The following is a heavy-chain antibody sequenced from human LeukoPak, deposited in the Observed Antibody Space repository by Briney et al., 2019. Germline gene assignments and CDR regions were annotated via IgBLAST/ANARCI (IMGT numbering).Heavy chain of an antibody. CDR3: ARDGYNGLYHWFDP. CDR2: INHSGST. D-gene: IGHD5-12*01. CDR1: GGSFSGYY. J-gene: IGHJ5*02. Sequence: PSETLSLTCAVYGGSFSGYYWSWIRQPPGKGLEWIGEINHSGSTNYNPSLKSRVTMSLDTSKNQFSLRLSSVTAADTAVYYCARDGYNGLYHWFDPWGQGTLVTVSS. V-gene: IGHV4-34*01.